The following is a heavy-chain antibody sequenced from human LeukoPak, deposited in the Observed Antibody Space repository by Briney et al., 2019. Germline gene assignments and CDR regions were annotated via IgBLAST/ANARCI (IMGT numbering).Heavy chain of an antibody. CDR3: ARGRGWGTFDI. CDR2: ISSDGSST. Sequence: GGSLRLSCTASGFTFSRNWMHWVRQAPGKGLVWVSRISSDGSSTTYADSVKGRFTTSRENAKNSLYLQMNSLRVGDTAVYYCARGRGWGTFDIWGQGTMVTVSS. CDR1: GFTFSRNW. J-gene: IGHJ3*02. V-gene: IGHV3-74*01. D-gene: IGHD3-10*01.